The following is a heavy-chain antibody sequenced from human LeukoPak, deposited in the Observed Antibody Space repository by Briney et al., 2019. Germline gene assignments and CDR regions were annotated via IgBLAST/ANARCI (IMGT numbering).Heavy chain of an antibody. V-gene: IGHV1-69*06. D-gene: IGHD3-10*01. CDR2: IIPIFGTA. CDR3: ARVWFGEFAYYYMDV. J-gene: IGHJ6*03. CDR1: GGTFSSYA. Sequence: SVKVSCKASGGTFSSYAISWVRQAPGQGLEWMGGIIPIFGTANYAQKFQGRVTITADKSTSTAYMELSSLRSEDTAVYYCARVWFGEFAYYYMDVWGKGTTVTISS.